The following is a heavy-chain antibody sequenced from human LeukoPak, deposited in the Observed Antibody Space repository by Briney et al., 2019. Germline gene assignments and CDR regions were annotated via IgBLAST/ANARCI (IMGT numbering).Heavy chain of an antibody. V-gene: IGHV4-34*01. CDR3: ARAVADDYYYYGMDV. CDR2: INHSGST. Sequence: SETLSLTCAVYGGPFSGYYWSWIRQPPGKGLEWIGEINHSGSTNYNPSLKSRVTISVDTSKNQFSLKLSSVTAADTAVYYCARAVADDYYYYGMDVWGQGTTVTVSS. J-gene: IGHJ6*02. D-gene: IGHD6-19*01. CDR1: GGPFSGYY.